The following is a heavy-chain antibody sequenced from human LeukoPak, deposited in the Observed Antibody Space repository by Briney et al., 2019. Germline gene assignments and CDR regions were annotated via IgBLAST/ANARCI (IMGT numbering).Heavy chain of an antibody. CDR2: IYYSGST. D-gene: IGHD6-19*01. V-gene: IGHV4-39*01. CDR3: ARLSVAVAGSRPFDY. J-gene: IGHJ4*02. Sequence: SETLSLTCTVSSVSTSGAYWGWIRQPPGKGLEWIGSIYYSGSTYYNPSLKSRVTISVDTSKNQFSLKLSSVTAADTAVYYRARLSVAVAGSRPFDYWGQGTLVTVSS. CDR1: SVSTSGAY.